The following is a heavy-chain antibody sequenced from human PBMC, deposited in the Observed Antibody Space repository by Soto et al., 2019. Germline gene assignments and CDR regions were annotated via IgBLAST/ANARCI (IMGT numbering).Heavy chain of an antibody. V-gene: IGHV1-69*01. CDR3: ARGYDSSGYYPLDY. D-gene: IGHD3-22*01. J-gene: IGHJ4*02. Sequence: QVQLVQSGAEVKKPGSSVKVSCKASGGTFSSYAISWVLQAPGQGLEWMGGIIPIFGTANYAQKFQGRVTMTADESTSTAYMELSSLRSDDTAVYYCARGYDSSGYYPLDYWGQGTLVTVSS. CDR1: GGTFSSYA. CDR2: IIPIFGTA.